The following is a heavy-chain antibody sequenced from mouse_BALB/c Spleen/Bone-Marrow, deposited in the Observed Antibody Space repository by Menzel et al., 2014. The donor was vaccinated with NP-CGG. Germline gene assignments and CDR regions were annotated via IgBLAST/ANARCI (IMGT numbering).Heavy chain of an antibody. V-gene: IGHV5-9-4*01. CDR1: GFTFSSYA. CDR2: ISSGGSYT. J-gene: IGHJ4*01. D-gene: IGHD3-2*02. CDR3: ARSPQRDYAMDY. Sequence: EVKGVESGGGLVKPGGSLKLSCAASGFTFSSYAMSWVRQSPEKRLEWVAEISSGGSYTYYPDTVTGRFTISRDNAKNTLYLEMSSLRSEDTAMYYCARSPQRDYAMDYWGQGTSVTVSS.